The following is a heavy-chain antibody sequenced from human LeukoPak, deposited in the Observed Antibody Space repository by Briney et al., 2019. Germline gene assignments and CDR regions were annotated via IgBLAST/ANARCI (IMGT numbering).Heavy chain of an antibody. CDR3: ASSSRPHDYYYYYGMDV. CDR2: IYYSGST. V-gene: IGHV4-59*01. Sequence: PSXTLPLTCTVSGGSISSYYWSWIRQPPGKGLEWIGXIYYSGSTNYNPSLKSRVTISVDTSKNQFSLKLSSVTAADTAVYYCASSSRPHDYYYYYGMDVWGQGTTVTVSS. CDR1: GGSISSYY. D-gene: IGHD6-13*01. J-gene: IGHJ6*02.